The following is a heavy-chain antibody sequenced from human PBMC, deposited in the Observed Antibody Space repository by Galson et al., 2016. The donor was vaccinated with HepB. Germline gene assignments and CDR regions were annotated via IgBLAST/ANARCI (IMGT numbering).Heavy chain of an antibody. V-gene: IGHV3-23*01. J-gene: IGHJ6*04. CDR2: ISRSGDSG. CDR1: GFTFRNYG. Sequence: SLRLSCAASGFTFRNYGMTWVRQAPGKGLEVVSSISRSGDSGDYADSVKGRFTISRDNSKNTLSLHMNSLTADDTAIYYCVQGSTAPAVWGKGTTVTVSS. D-gene: IGHD2-2*01. CDR3: VQGSTAPAV.